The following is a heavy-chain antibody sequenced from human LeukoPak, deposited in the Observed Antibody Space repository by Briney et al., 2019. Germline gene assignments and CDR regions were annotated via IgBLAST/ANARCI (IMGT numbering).Heavy chain of an antibody. CDR3: ARDSVPLPFGTRVGASDY. D-gene: IGHD1-26*01. V-gene: IGHV3-7*01. J-gene: IGHJ4*02. CDR2: IKQDGSEK. CDR1: GFTFSSYW. Sequence: GGSLRLSCAASGFTFSSYWMSWVRQAPGKGLEWVANIKQDGSEKNYVDPVKGRFTIFRDNAKNLLFLQMNSLRAEDTAVYYCARDSVPLPFGTRVGASDYWGQGTLVTVSS.